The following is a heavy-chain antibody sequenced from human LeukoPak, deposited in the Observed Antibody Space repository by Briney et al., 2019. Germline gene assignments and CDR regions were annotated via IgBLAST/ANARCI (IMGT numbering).Heavy chain of an antibody. D-gene: IGHD2-15*01. CDR1: GFTFDDYA. Sequence: GGSLRLSCAASGFTFDDYAMHWVRQAPGKGLEWVSGISWNRGSIGYADSVKGRFTISRDNAKNSLYLQMNSLRAEDMALYYCAKAAGYCSGGSCIDYFDYWGQGTLVTVSS. J-gene: IGHJ4*02. V-gene: IGHV3-9*03. CDR2: ISWNRGSI. CDR3: AKAAGYCSGGSCIDYFDY.